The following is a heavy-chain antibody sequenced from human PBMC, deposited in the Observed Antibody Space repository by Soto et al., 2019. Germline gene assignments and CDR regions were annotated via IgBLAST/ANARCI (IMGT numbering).Heavy chain of an antibody. CDR3: AREYSGYDYRYDYYYYYMDV. V-gene: IGHV4-59*01. D-gene: IGHD5-12*01. J-gene: IGHJ6*03. CDR1: GGSISSYY. CDR2: IYYSGST. Sequence: SETLSLTCTVSGGSISSYYWSWIRQRPGKGLEWIGYIYYSGSTNYNPSLKSRVTISVDTSKNQFSLKLSSVTAADTAVYYCAREYSGYDYRYDYYYYYMDVWGKGTTVTVS.